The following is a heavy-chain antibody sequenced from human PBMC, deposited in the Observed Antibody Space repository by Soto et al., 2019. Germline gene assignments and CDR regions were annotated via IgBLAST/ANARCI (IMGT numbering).Heavy chain of an antibody. CDR2: IDYSGST. Sequence: QVQLQESGPGLVKPSETLSLTCTVSGGSISSYSWGWIRQPPGKGLEWTGYIDYSGSTNYNPSLKSRGNISVDASKNQVSLKLSSVTAADTAVYYCARDRGRLNWFDPWGQGTLVTVSS. J-gene: IGHJ5*02. D-gene: IGHD1-1*01. CDR3: ARDRGRLNWFDP. V-gene: IGHV4-59*01. CDR1: GGSISSYS.